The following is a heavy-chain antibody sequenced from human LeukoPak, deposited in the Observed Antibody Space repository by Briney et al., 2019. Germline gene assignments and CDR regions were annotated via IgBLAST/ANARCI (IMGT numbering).Heavy chain of an antibody. D-gene: IGHD3-3*01. CDR2: ISGSGGST. V-gene: IGHV3-23*01. CDR1: GFTFSSYA. Sequence: PGGSLRLSCAASGFTFSSYAMSWVRQAPGKGLEWVSAISGSGGSTYYADSVKGRFTISRDNSKNTLYLQMNSLRAEDTAVYYCAFSRGDFWSSLGYWGQGTLVTVSS. J-gene: IGHJ4*02. CDR3: AFSRGDFWSSLGY.